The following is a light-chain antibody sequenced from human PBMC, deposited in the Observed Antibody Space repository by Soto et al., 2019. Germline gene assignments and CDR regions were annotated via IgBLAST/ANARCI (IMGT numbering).Light chain of an antibody. J-gene: IGKJ1*01. CDR1: QSVTSN. Sequence: EIVMTQSPATLSVSPGERATLSCRASQSVTSNLAWYQQKPGQAPRLLIYGASTRATGIPARFSGGGSGTEFTLTISSLQSEHFAVYYCQQYNNWTFGQGTKVEIK. CDR3: QQYNNWT. CDR2: GAS. V-gene: IGKV3-15*01.